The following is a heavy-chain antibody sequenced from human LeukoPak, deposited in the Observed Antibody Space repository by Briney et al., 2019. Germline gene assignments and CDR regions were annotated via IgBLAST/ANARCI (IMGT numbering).Heavy chain of an antibody. V-gene: IGHV3-66*02. CDR2: IYSGGST. D-gene: IGHD6-6*01. Sequence: GGSLRLSCAASGFTVSSNYMSWVCQAPGKGLEWVSVIYSGGSTYYADSVKGRFTISRDNSKNTLYLQMNSLRAEDTAVYYCARDLASSSSRLYYYYMDVWGKGTTVTVSS. CDR3: ARDLASSSSRLYYYYMDV. J-gene: IGHJ6*03. CDR1: GFTVSSNY.